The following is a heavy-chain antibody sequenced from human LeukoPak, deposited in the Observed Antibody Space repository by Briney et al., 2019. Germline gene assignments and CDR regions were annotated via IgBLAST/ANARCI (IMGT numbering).Heavy chain of an antibody. CDR2: INHNGNVD. CDR1: GFTFSSYW. D-gene: IGHD3-16*01. V-gene: IGHV3-7*03. CDR3: ARGGGLDV. J-gene: IGHJ6*02. Sequence: GGSQRLSCAASGFTFSSYWMNWARQAPGKGLEWVASINHNGNVDYYVDSVKGRFTISRDNAKNSLYLQMSNLRAEDTAVYFCARGGGLDVWGQGATVTVSS.